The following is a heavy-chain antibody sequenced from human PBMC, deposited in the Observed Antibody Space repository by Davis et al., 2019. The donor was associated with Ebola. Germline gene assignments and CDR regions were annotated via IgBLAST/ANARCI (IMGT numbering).Heavy chain of an antibody. J-gene: IGHJ4*02. CDR3: ARDIGYYDFWSGYYTGTVDY. Sequence: GGSLRLSCAASGFTFSSYSMNWVRQAPGKGLEWVAVISYDGSNKYYADSVKCRFTISRDNSKNTLYLQMNSLRAEDTAVYYCARDIGYYDFWSGYYTGTVDYWGQGTLVTVSS. CDR1: GFTFSSYS. CDR2: ISYDGSNK. D-gene: IGHD3-3*01. V-gene: IGHV3-30*03.